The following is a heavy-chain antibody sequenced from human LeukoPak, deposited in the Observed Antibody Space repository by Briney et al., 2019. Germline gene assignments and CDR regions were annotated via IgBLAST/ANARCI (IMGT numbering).Heavy chain of an antibody. CDR2: IIPIFGTA. J-gene: IGHJ4*02. Sequence: ASVKVSCKASGGTFSSYAISWVRQAPGQGLEWMGGIIPIFGTANYAQKFQGRVTITADESTSTAYMELSSLRSEDTAVYYCARGLGYCSGGSCYGRYFDYWGQGTLVTVS. V-gene: IGHV1-69*13. D-gene: IGHD2-15*01. CDR1: GGTFSSYA. CDR3: ARGLGYCSGGSCYGRYFDY.